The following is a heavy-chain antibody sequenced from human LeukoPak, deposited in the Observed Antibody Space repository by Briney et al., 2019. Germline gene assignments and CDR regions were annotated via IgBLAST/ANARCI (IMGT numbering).Heavy chain of an antibody. Sequence: GGSLRLSCVASGFTFDDYTMHWVRQAPGRGLERVSLISWDGDSTYYADSVKGRFTISRDNFKNSLYLQMNSLRTEDTALYYCAKDSGSYHFDYWGQGTLVTVSS. CDR3: AKDSGSYHFDY. CDR1: GFTFDDYT. D-gene: IGHD1-26*01. J-gene: IGHJ4*02. CDR2: ISWDGDST. V-gene: IGHV3-43*01.